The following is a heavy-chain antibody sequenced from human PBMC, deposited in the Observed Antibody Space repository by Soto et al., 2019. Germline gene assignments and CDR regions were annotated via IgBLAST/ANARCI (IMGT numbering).Heavy chain of an antibody. Sequence: SETLSLTCTVSGGSISSHYWSWIRQPPGQGLEWIGYIYYSGSTNYNPSLKSRVTISVDTSKSQFSLKLSSVTAADTAVYYCARIAKRAFVAAAENWFDPWGQGTLVNVSS. CDR3: ARIAKRAFVAAAENWFDP. CDR2: IYYSGST. J-gene: IGHJ5*02. V-gene: IGHV4-59*08. CDR1: GGSISSHY. D-gene: IGHD6-13*01.